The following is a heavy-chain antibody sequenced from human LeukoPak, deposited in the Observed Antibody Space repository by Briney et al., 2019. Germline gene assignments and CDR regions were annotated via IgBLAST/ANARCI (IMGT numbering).Heavy chain of an antibody. J-gene: IGHJ5*02. CDR1: GGTFISYA. D-gene: IGHD2-2*01. V-gene: IGHV1-69*01. CDR2: IIPIFGTA. Sequence: ASVKVSCKASGGTFISYAISWVRQAPGQGLEWMGGIIPIFGTANYAQKFQGRVTITADESTSTAYMELSSLRSEDTAVYYCARAGCSSTSCPDPYNWFDPWGQGTLVTVSS. CDR3: ARAGCSSTSCPDPYNWFDP.